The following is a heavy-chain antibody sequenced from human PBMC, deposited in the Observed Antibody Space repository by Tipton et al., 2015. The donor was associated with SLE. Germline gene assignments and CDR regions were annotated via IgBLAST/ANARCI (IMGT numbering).Heavy chain of an antibody. Sequence: LRLSCAVSGYSISSGYYWGWIRQPPGKGLEWIGYIYYSGSTNYNPSLKSRVTISVDTSKNQFSLKLSSVTAADTAVYYCARYAGTTGFDYWGQGTLVTVSS. D-gene: IGHD1-7*01. V-gene: IGHV4-61*01. CDR3: ARYAGTTGFDY. J-gene: IGHJ4*02. CDR2: IYYSGST. CDR1: GYSISSGYY.